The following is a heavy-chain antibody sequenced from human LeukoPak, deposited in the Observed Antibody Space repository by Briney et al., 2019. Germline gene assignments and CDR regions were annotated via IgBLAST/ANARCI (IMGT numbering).Heavy chain of an antibody. CDR2: ISSRRSYI. J-gene: IGHJ6*03. CDR3: AREHTYYDFWSGYYYYYYYMDV. D-gene: IGHD3-3*01. Sequence: GGPQRLPCGPSGFTYSSYRVQGARQARGKGLKWVSSISSRRSYILYADSVKGRFTIARDNAKNSLYLQVNSLRAEDTAVYYCAREHTYYDFWSGYYYYYYYMDVWGKGTTVTVSS. V-gene: IGHV3-21*01. CDR1: GFTYSSYR.